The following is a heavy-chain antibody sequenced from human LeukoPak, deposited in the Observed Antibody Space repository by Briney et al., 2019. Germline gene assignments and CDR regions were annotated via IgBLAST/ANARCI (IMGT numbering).Heavy chain of an antibody. CDR2: IYPGDSDT. V-gene: IGHV5-51*01. CDR1: GYSFTSYW. Sequence: GESLKISCKGSGYSFTSYWIGWVRQMPGKGLEWMGIIYPGDSDTRYSPSFQGQVTISADKSISTAYLQWSSLKASDTAMYYCARSVYDSSGYYLDWLDPWGQGTLVTVSS. D-gene: IGHD3-22*01. J-gene: IGHJ5*02. CDR3: ARSVYDSSGYYLDWLDP.